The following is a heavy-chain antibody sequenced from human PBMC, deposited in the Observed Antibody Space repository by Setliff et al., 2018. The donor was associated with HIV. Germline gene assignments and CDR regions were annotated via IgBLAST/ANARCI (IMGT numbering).Heavy chain of an antibody. CDR2: INSDGSST. CDR3: ARDEGDTGDAFDI. J-gene: IGHJ3*02. V-gene: IGHV3-74*01. Sequence: GGSLRLSCAASGFTFSSYWMHWVRQAPGKGLVWVSRINSDGSSTSYADSVKGRFTMSRDNTKNSLYLQMNSLRAEDTGVYYCARDEGDTGDAFDIWGQGTVVTVSS. D-gene: IGHD5-18*01. CDR1: GFTFSSYW.